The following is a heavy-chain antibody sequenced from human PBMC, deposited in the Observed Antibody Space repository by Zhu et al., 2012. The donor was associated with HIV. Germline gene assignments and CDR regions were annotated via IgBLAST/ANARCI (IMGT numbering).Heavy chain of an antibody. CDR2: IYYSGST. CDR1: GGSISSHY. CDR3: ARGRAAAGTYFQH. V-gene: IGHV4-59*11. D-gene: IGHD6-13*01. J-gene: IGHJ1*01. Sequence: QVQLQESGPGLVKPSETLSLTCTVSGGSISSHYWSWIRQPPGKGLEWIGYIYYSGSTNYNPSLKSRVTISVDTSKNQFSLKLSSVTAADTAVYYCARGRAAAGTYFQHWGQGTLVTVSS.